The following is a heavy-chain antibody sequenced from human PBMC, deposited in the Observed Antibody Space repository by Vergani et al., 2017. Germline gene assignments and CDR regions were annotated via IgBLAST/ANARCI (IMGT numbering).Heavy chain of an antibody. D-gene: IGHD6-13*01. CDR1: GGTFSSYT. CDR3: ARGGQQLYYFDY. V-gene: IGHV1-69*02. CDR2: IIPILGIA. J-gene: IGHJ4*02. Sequence: QVQLVQSGAEVKKPGSSVKVSCKASGGTFSSYTISWVRQAPGQGLEWMGRIIPILGIANYAQKFQGRVTITADKSTSTAYMELRSLRSDDTAVYYCARGGQQLYYFDYWGQGTLVTVSS.